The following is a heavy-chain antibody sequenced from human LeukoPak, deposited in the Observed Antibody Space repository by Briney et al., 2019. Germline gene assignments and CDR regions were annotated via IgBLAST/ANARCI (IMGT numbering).Heavy chain of an antibody. CDR2: IIPIFGTA. CDR1: GGTFSSYA. J-gene: IGHJ4*02. Sequence: GASVKVSCKASGGTFSSYAISWVRQAPGQGLEWMGGIIPIFGTANYAQKFQGRVTITADKSTSTAYVELSSLRSEDTAVYYCATYYYDSSGYYEYYFDYWGQGTLVTVSS. D-gene: IGHD3-22*01. V-gene: IGHV1-69*06. CDR3: ATYYYDSSGYYEYYFDY.